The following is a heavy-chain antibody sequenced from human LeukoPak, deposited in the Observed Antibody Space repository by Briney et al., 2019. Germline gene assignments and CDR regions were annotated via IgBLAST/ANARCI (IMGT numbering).Heavy chain of an antibody. CDR3: ARGGWSIDY. J-gene: IGHJ4*02. CDR2: IYYSGST. CDR1: GGSMTSYY. Sequence: SETLSLTCNVYGGSMTSYYWSWVRQTPEKGLEYIGYIYYSGSTNYNPSLKSRVTMSIDTSKNQFSLNLNSVTAADTAIYYCARGGWSIDYWGRGTLVTVSS. D-gene: IGHD5/OR15-5a*01. V-gene: IGHV4-59*01.